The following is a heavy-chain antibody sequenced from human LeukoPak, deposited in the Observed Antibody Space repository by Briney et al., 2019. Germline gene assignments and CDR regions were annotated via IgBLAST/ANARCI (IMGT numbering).Heavy chain of an antibody. CDR1: GYTFTGYY. Sequence: EASVKVSCKASGYTFTGYYMHWVRQAPGQGLEWMGWINPNSGGTNYAQKFQGRVTMTRDTSISTAYMELSRLRSDDTAVYYCARAEVVVARPFDYWGQGTLVTVSS. V-gene: IGHV1-2*02. D-gene: IGHD2-15*01. CDR2: INPNSGGT. J-gene: IGHJ4*02. CDR3: ARAEVVVARPFDY.